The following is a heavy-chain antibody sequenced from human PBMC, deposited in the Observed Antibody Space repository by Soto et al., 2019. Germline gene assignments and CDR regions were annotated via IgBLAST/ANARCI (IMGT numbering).Heavy chain of an antibody. CDR1: GGSISSSSYY. D-gene: IGHD3-3*01. V-gene: IGHV4-39*01. Sequence: PSETLSLTCTVSGGSISSSSYYWGWIRQPPGKGLEWIGSIYYSGSTYYNPSLKSRVTISVDTSKNQFSLKLSSVTAADTAVYYCARHFSSWVTIFGVVRSAPMDVWGKGTTVTVSS. CDR3: ARHFSSWVTIFGVVRSAPMDV. J-gene: IGHJ6*03. CDR2: IYYSGST.